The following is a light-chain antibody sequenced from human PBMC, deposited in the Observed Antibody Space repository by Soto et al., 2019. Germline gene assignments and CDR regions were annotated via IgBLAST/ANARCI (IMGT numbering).Light chain of an antibody. CDR1: QVIGKF. J-gene: IGKJ5*01. CDR3: QQYDDLPIA. V-gene: IGKV1-33*01. Sequence: DIQMTQSPSSLSASIGDRVTITCQASQVIGKFLNWYQQKPGKAPKLLISDTSTLETGVPSRFSGSTSATDFTFTISSLQPEDTATYFCQQYDDLPIAFGQRTRLEIK. CDR2: DTS.